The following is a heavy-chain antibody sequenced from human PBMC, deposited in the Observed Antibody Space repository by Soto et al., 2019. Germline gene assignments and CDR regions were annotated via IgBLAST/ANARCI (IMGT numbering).Heavy chain of an antibody. D-gene: IGHD2-2*01. CDR3: ARGGDIVVVPAANWFDP. Sequence: SETLSLTCTVSGGSISSYYWSWIRQSPGKGLEWIGYIYYSGSTNYNPSLKSRVTISVDTSKNQFSLKLSSVTAADTAVYYCARGGDIVVVPAANWFDPWGQGTLVTVSS. J-gene: IGHJ5*02. V-gene: IGHV4-59*01. CDR2: IYYSGST. CDR1: GGSISSYY.